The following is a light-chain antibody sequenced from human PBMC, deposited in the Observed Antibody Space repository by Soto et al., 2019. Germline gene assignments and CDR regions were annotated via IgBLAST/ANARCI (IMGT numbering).Light chain of an antibody. Sequence: ETVLTQSRGTLSLSPGERATLSCWASQSVIIRYLAWYQQKPGQAPRLLISGRSSRATGTPDRFSGSGSGTDFTLTISRLEPEDFAVYFCHQYGDSPPITFGGGTKVEIK. CDR2: GRS. CDR3: HQYGDSPPIT. V-gene: IGKV3-20*01. CDR1: QSVIIRY. J-gene: IGKJ4*01.